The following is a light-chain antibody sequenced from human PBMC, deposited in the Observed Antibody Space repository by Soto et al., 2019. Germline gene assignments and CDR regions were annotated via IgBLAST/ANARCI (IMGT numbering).Light chain of an antibody. J-gene: IGKJ1*01. V-gene: IGKV3-15*01. Sequence: EIVMTQSPAPLSVSPGERATLSCRASQSVSNNLAWYQPKPGQAPRLLRYGASTSATGIPARFSGSGSGTEFTLTISSLQSEDFAVYYCHQYNNWPRTFGQGTKVEIK. CDR1: QSVSNN. CDR3: HQYNNWPRT. CDR2: GAS.